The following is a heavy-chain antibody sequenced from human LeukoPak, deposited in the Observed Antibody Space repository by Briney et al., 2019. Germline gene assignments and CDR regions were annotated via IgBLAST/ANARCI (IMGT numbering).Heavy chain of an antibody. CDR2: IYYSGST. CDR3: ARGSGYDYVDY. CDR1: GGSLSSYY. J-gene: IGHJ4*02. Sequence: SETLSLTCTVSGGSLSSYYWSWIRQPPGKGLEWIGYIYYSGSTNYNPSLKSRVTISVDTSKNQFSLKLSSVTAADTAVYYCARGSGYDYVDYWGQGTLVTVSS. V-gene: IGHV4-59*01. D-gene: IGHD5-12*01.